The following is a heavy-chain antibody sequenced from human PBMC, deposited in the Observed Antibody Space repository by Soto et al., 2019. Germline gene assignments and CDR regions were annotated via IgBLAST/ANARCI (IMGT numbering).Heavy chain of an antibody. J-gene: IGHJ4*02. CDR3: ARYRAEMATISAFDY. Sequence: GASVKVSCKASGDTFSNYAFNWVRQAPGQGLEWMGGIIPIFGTANYAQKFQGRVTITADESTSTAYMKLSSLRSEDTAVYYCARYRAEMATISAFDYWGQGTLVTVSS. V-gene: IGHV1-69*13. CDR1: GDTFSNYA. CDR2: IIPIFGTA. D-gene: IGHD5-12*01.